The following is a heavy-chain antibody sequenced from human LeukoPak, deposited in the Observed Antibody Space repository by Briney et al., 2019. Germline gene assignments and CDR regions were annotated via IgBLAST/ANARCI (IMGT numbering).Heavy chain of an antibody. CDR1: GGSISSYY. CDR2: IYYSGIT. Sequence: PSETLSLTCTVSGGSISSYYWSWIRQPPGKGLEWIGYIYYSGITNYNPSLKSRVTISVDTSKNQLSLKLSSVTAADTAAYYCARIPNYYGSGSYVDYWGQGTLVTVSS. CDR3: ARIPNYYGSGSYVDY. V-gene: IGHV4-59*01. J-gene: IGHJ4*02. D-gene: IGHD3-10*01.